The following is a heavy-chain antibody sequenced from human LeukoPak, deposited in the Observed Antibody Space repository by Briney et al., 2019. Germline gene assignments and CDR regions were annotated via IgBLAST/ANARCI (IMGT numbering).Heavy chain of an antibody. CDR2: ISAYNGNT. V-gene: IGHV1-18*01. CDR3: ARRPIMGATSWFDP. Sequence: GASVKVSCKASGYTFTSYGISWVRQAPGQGLEWMGWISAYNGNTNDAQRRQGRVTMTTVTSTSTAYMELRSLRSDDTAEYYCARRPIMGATSWFDPWGQGTLVTVSS. D-gene: IGHD1-26*01. J-gene: IGHJ5*02. CDR1: GYTFTSYG.